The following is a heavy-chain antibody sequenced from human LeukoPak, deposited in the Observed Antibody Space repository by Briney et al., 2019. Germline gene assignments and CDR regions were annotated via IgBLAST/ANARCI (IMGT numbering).Heavy chain of an antibody. CDR3: GSSSFDY. J-gene: IGHJ4*02. D-gene: IGHD6-6*01. CDR2: INTDGSST. V-gene: IGHV3-74*01. Sequence: GGSLRLSCAASGFTFSSYWMHWVHQAPGKGLVWVSRINTDGSSTNYADSVKGRFTISRDNAKNTLYLQMNSLRAEDTAVYYCGSSSFDYWGQGTLVTVSS. CDR1: GFTFSSYW.